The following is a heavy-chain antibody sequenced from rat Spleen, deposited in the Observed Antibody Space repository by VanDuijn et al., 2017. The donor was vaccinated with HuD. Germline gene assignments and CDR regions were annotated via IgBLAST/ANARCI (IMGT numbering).Heavy chain of an antibody. Sequence: QVQLKESGPGLVQPSQTLSLTCTVSGLSLTSNSVSWIRQPPGKGLEWMGVMWRSGSTEYNSALKSRLSISRDTSKNHIFLKMNSLQSEDTATYYCARSDYSSSYVMDAWGQGASVTVSS. V-gene: IGHV2-47*01. D-gene: IGHD1-2*01. CDR3: ARSDYSSSYVMDA. CDR1: GLSLTSNS. J-gene: IGHJ4*01. CDR2: MWRSGST.